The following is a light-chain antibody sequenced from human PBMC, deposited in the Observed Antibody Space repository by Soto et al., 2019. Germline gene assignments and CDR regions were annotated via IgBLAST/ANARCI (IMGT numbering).Light chain of an antibody. CDR1: QGISNF. CDR3: QKYSSVPV. J-gene: IGKJ3*01. Sequence: DIQMTQSPTSLSASVGDRVTITCRASQGISNFVAWYQQKPGKPPKLLIYAASTLQSGVPSRFSGSGSGTDFSLTINSLQLEDVATYSCQKYSSVPVFGPGTKVEI. V-gene: IGKV1-27*01. CDR2: AAS.